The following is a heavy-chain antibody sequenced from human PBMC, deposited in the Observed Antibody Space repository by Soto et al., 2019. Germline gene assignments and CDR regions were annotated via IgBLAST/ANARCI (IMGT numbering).Heavy chain of an antibody. V-gene: IGHV4-30-4*01. CDR2: IYYSGST. CDR1: GGSISSGDYY. D-gene: IGHD3-3*02. Sequence: PSETLSLTCTVSGGSISSGDYYWSWIRQPPGKGLEWIGYIYYSGSTYYNPSLKSRVTISVDTSRNQFSLKLSSVTAADTAVYYCARVSFFRSYDMDVWGQGTTVTVSS. J-gene: IGHJ6*02. CDR3: ARVSFFRSYDMDV.